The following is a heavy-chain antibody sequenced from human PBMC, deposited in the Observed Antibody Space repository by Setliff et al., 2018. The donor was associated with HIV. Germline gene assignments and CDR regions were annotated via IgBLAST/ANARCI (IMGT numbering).Heavy chain of an antibody. CDR3: ASQLGSGY. CDR2: IILILGIA. J-gene: IGHJ4*02. Sequence: SVKVSCKASGGTFSSYAISWVRQAPGQGLEWMGGIILILGIANYAQKFQGRVTITADKSTSTAYMELSSLRSEDTAVYYCASQLGSGYWGQGTLVTVSS. D-gene: IGHD1-1*01. CDR1: GGTFSSYA. V-gene: IGHV1-69*10.